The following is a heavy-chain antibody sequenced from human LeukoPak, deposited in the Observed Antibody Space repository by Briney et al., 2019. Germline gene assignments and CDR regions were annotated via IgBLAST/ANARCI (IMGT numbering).Heavy chain of an antibody. V-gene: IGHV1-46*01. CDR3: ARIRDGYNDAYDL. CDR1: GYTFTNSY. D-gene: IGHD5-24*01. J-gene: IGHJ3*01. CDR2: INPDGGNT. Sequence: ASVKVSCKASGYTFTNSYIHWVRQAPGQVLEWMGLINPDGGNTNYAQNVQGRVTLTRDTSTSTVYMELSSLRSDDTAIYYCARIRDGYNDAYDLWGQGTVVTVPS.